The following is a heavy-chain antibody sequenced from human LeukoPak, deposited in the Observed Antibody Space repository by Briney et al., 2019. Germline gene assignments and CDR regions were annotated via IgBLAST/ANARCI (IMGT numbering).Heavy chain of an antibody. Sequence: PGGSLRLSCAAPGFTFSSYSMNWVRQAPGKGLGWVSSISSSSSYIYYADSVKGRFTISRDNAKNSLYLQMNSLRAEDTAVYYCAELGITMIGGVWGKGTTVTISS. J-gene: IGHJ6*04. D-gene: IGHD3-10*02. CDR2: ISSSSSYI. V-gene: IGHV3-21*01. CDR3: AELGITMIGGV. CDR1: GFTFSSYS.